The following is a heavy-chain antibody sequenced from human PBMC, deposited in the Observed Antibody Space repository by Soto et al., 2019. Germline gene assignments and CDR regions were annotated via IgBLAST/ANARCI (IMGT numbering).Heavy chain of an antibody. V-gene: IGHV3-30*18. CDR2: ISYDGSDK. CDR1: GFTFNTYG. J-gene: IGHJ4*02. Sequence: QVQLVESGGGVVQPRRSLRLSYAASGFTFNTYGMHWVRQAPGKGLEWVAVISYDGSDKYYADSVKGRFTISRDNSKNTLYLQMNSLRAEDTAVYYCSKDLDGLQGLVDSSFCFDYWGQGTLVAFSS. CDR3: SKDLDGLQGLVDSSFCFDY. D-gene: IGHD3-16*02.